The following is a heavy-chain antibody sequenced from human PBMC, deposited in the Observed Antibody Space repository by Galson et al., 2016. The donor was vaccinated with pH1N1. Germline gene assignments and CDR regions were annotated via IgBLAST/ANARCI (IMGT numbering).Heavy chain of an antibody. D-gene: IGHD4-17*01. V-gene: IGHV3-30*03. Sequence: SLRLSCAASGFTFSRYGIHWVRQAPGKGLEWVAVISYDGSATYYADSVKGRFTISRDNSKTTLFLQTTSLRAQDTAVYFCARESDCSGGRCLLQGIDYGDYRYAFDVWGQGTMITVSS. J-gene: IGHJ3*01. CDR3: ARESDCSGGRCLLQGIDYGDYRYAFDV. CDR2: ISYDGSAT. CDR1: GFTFSRYG.